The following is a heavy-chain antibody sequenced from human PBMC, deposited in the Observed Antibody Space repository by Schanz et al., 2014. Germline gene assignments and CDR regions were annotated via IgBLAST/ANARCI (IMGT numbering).Heavy chain of an antibody. CDR1: GYTFTSYG. Sequence: QVQLVQSGAEVKKPGASVKVSCKASGYTFTSYGISWVRQAPGQGLEWMGWISPYNGNTNYAQKLQDRVTMTRNTSISTASMELSSLRSEDTAVYYCARGGYSSGWYDRDIAHCDYWGQGTLVTVSS. D-gene: IGHD6-19*01. V-gene: IGHV1-18*01. CDR3: ARGGYSSGWYDRDIAHCDY. J-gene: IGHJ4*02. CDR2: ISPYNGNT.